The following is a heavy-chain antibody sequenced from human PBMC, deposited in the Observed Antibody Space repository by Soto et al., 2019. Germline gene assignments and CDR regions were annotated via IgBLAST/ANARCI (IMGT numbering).Heavy chain of an antibody. D-gene: IGHD6-6*01. J-gene: IGHJ4*02. CDR2: IRNKANSYAT. CDR1: GFTFSGSA. Sequence: GGSLRLSCADSGFTFSGSAMHWVRQASGKGLEWVGRIRNKANSYATAYAASVKGRFTISRDDSKNTAYLQMNSLKTEDTAVYYCTRVGSSSSDDYWGQGTLVTVSS. CDR3: TRVGSSSSDDY. V-gene: IGHV3-73*01.